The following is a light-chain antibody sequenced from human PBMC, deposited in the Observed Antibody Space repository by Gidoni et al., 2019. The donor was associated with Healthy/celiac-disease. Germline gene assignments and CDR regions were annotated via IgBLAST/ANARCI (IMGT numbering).Light chain of an antibody. CDR2: GNS. V-gene: IGLV1-40*01. Sequence: QSVLTQPPSVSGAPGPRVTIFCTGSSSNIGAGYDVHWYQQLPGTAPKLLIYGNSNRPSGVPDRFSGSKSGTSASLAITGLQAEDEADYYCQSYDSSLSDVVFGGGTKLTVL. CDR1: SSNIGAGYD. CDR3: QSYDSSLSDVV. J-gene: IGLJ2*01.